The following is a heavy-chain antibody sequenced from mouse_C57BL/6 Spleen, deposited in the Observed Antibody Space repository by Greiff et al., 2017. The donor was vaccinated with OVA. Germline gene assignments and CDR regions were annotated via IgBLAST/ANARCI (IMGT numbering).Heavy chain of an antibody. V-gene: IGHV1-54*01. J-gene: IGHJ4*01. CDR2: INPGSGGT. D-gene: IGHD1-1*01. Sequence: VQGVESGAELVRPGTSVKVSCKASGYAFTNYLIEWVKQRPGQGLEWIGVINPGSGGTNYNEKFKGKATLTADKSSSTAYMQLSSLTSEDSAVYFCARRDYGSSYGGYYAMDYWGQGTSVTVSS. CDR3: ARRDYGSSYGGYYAMDY. CDR1: GYAFTNYL.